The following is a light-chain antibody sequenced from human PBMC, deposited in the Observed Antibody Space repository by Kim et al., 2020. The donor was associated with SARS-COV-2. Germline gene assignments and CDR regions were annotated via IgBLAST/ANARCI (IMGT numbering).Light chain of an antibody. CDR2: YAS. Sequence: GDRGTITCLPSQSILSALAWYQQKPGKAPKLLIYYASSLESGVPSRSSDSVSGREFTLTISSLQPDEFATYYCQQYHRYPPTFGQGTKV. CDR1: QSILSA. CDR3: QQYHRYPPT. V-gene: IGKV1-5*01. J-gene: IGKJ1*01.